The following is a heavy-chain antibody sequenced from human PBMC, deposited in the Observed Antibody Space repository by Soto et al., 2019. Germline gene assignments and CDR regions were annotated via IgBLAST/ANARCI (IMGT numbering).Heavy chain of an antibody. CDR1: GDSISSSRYY. D-gene: IGHD2-2*02. CDR3: ARPKGYCSSTSCYTWFDP. V-gene: IGHV4-39*01. Sequence: QLQLQESGPGLVKPSETLSLTCTVSGDSISSSRYYWGWIRQPPGKGLGWIGSIYYSGSTYYNPSLKKRTTNTVNTSKNQFSLKLSSVTAADTAVYYCARPKGYCSSTSCYTWFDPWGQGSLVTVSS. J-gene: IGHJ5*02. CDR2: IYYSGST.